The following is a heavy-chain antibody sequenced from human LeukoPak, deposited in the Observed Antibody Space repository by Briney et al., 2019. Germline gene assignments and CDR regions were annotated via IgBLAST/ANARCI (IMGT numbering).Heavy chain of an antibody. CDR2: IIPIFGTA. D-gene: IGHD6-13*01. CDR3: ARRIAAAGTDDY. J-gene: IGHJ4*02. CDR1: GGTFSSYA. V-gene: IGHV1-69*13. Sequence: SVKVSCKASGGTFSSYAISWVRQAPGQGLEWMGGIIPIFGTANYAQKFQGRVTITADESTSTAYMELSSLRSEDTAVYYCARRIAAAGTDDYWGQGTLVTVSS.